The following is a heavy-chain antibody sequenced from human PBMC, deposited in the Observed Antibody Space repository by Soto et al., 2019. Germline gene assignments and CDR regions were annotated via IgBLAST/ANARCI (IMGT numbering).Heavy chain of an antibody. V-gene: IGHV3-53*01. CDR2: IWSAGLT. CDR1: GFTVSSKY. CDR3: ARELPPDL. J-gene: IGHJ5*02. Sequence: PGGSLRLSCAASGFTVSSKYMNWVRQAPGKGLEWVSIIWSAGLTYYADSVRGRFTISRDIPKNILFLQMNNLRAEDSAIYYCARELPPDLWGQGTLVTVSS. D-gene: IGHD2-15*01.